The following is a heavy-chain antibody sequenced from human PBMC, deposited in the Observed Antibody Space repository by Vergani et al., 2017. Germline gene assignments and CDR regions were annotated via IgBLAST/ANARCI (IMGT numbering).Heavy chain of an antibody. CDR2: IYYTGLT. CDR3: ARGYYRYHDGTGYWEFDY. Sequence: QVQLQESGPGLVKPSQTLSLTCAVYGGSFSGYYWSWIRQPPGKTLEWIGYIYYTGLTKYNPSFKSRVTTSVDTSKNQFSLKLSSVTAADTAVYYCARGYYRYHDGTGYWEFDYWGQGTLVTVSS. V-gene: IGHV4-34*09. D-gene: IGHD3-22*01. CDR1: GGSFSGYY. J-gene: IGHJ4*02.